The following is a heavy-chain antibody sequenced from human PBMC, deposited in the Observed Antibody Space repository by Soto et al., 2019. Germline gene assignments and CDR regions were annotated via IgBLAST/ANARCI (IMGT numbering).Heavy chain of an antibody. D-gene: IGHD6-19*01. CDR3: ARDTSGWSLNGLDV. V-gene: IGHV1-46*01. J-gene: IGHJ6*02. CDR1: GSAITRYY. CDR2: INPGGGSA. Sequence: QVDLVQSGAEVKKPGASVTISCKASGSAITRYYIHWVRQAPGRGLEWMGIINPGGGSASYAQKYQDRVTIDKDTTTGTVYMDLMRLRTEDTAVYYCARDTSGWSLNGLDVWGQGTTVNVSS.